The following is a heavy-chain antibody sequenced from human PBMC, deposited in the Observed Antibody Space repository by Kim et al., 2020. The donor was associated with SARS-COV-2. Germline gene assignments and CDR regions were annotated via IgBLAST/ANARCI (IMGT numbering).Heavy chain of an antibody. D-gene: IGHD1-26*01. J-gene: IGHJ4*02. Sequence: SETLSLTCTVSGGSISSSSYYWGWIRQPPGKGLEWIGSIYYSGSTYYNPSLKSRVTISVDTSKNQFSLKLSSVTAADTAVYYCARLRGDIVGATTISYFDYWGQGTLVTVSS. V-gene: IGHV4-39*01. CDR2: IYYSGST. CDR3: ARLRGDIVGATTISYFDY. CDR1: GGSISSSSYY.